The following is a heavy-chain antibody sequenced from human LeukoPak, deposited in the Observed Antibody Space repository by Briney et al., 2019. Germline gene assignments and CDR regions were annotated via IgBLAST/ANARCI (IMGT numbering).Heavy chain of an antibody. D-gene: IGHD2-2*02. CDR3: AKSSGASCYSPSDS. Sequence: ETLSLTCTVSGGSISTYFWSWVRQAPGKGLEWVSVICGSSSNTYYADSVKGRFTISRDNSKNSLYLQMISLRAEDTAVYYCAKSSGASCYSPSDSWGQGTLVTVSS. CDR1: GGSISTYF. CDR2: ICGSSSNT. J-gene: IGHJ4*02. V-gene: IGHV3-23*01.